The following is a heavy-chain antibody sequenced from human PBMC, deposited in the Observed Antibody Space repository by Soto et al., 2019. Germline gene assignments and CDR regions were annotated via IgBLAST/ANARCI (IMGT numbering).Heavy chain of an antibody. J-gene: IGHJ4*02. Sequence: QVQLVQSGAEVKKPGSSVKVSCKASGGTFSSYTIGWVRQAPGQGLEWMGRIIPILGIANYAQKFQGRVTITADKSTSTAYMELSSLRSEDTAVYYCAREGIAAAGTLDYWGQGTLVTVSS. CDR2: IIPILGIA. CDR1: GGTFSSYT. V-gene: IGHV1-69*08. D-gene: IGHD6-13*01. CDR3: AREGIAAAGTLDY.